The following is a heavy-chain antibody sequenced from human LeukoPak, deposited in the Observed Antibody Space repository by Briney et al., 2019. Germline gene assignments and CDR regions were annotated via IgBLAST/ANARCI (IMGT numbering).Heavy chain of an antibody. CDR2: INPDTSDT. J-gene: IGHJ4*02. D-gene: IGHD2-2*01. CDR1: GYTFIGYY. CDR3: ARGTPAVYDY. V-gene: IGHV1-2*06. Sequence: ASVKVSCKASGYTFIGYYINWVRQAPGQGLEWLGRINPDTSDTNYAQKFQGRVTMTRDTSISTAYMELSSLRSEDTAVYYCARGTPAVYDYWGQGTLVTVSS.